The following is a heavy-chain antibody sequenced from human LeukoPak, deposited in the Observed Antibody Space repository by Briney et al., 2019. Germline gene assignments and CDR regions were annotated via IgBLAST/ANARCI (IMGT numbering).Heavy chain of an antibody. CDR2: IWYDGSNK. J-gene: IGHJ3*02. D-gene: IGHD3-10*01. V-gene: IGHV3-33*01. CDR1: GFTFSSYG. Sequence: GGSLRLSCAASGFTFSSYGMHWVRQAPGKGLEWVAVIWYDGSNKYYADSVKGRFTISRDNSKNTLYLQMNSLRAEDTAVYYCARELYINADGDDAFDIWGQGTMVTVSS. CDR3: ARELYINADGDDAFDI.